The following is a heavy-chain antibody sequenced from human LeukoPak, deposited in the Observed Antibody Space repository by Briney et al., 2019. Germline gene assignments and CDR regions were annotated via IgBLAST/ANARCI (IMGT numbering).Heavy chain of an antibody. CDR1: GFTVSSNY. CDR3: ASRSRSVETTTWGAFNI. D-gene: IGHD1-26*01. Sequence: GGSLRLSCAASGFTVSSNYMSWVRQAPGKGLEWVSVIYSGGSTYYADSVKGRFTISRDNSKNTVYLQMNSLRAEDTAVYYCASRSRSVETTTWGAFNIWGQGTMVTVSS. J-gene: IGHJ3*02. V-gene: IGHV3-53*01. CDR2: IYSGGST.